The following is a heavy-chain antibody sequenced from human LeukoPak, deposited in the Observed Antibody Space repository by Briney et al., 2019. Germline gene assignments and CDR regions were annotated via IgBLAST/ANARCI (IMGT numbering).Heavy chain of an antibody. CDR3: ARDSARDGYNYYFDH. CDR1: GFTFSSYG. D-gene: IGHD5-24*01. CDR2: MWYDGSNE. V-gene: IGHV3-33*01. Sequence: GRSLRLSCAASGFTFSSYGMHWVPQAPGKGLEWVAVMWYDGSNEYYADSVQGRFTIFRDITKNTLYLQMNSLRAEDTAIYYCARDSARDGYNYYFDHWGQGTLVTVSS. J-gene: IGHJ4*02.